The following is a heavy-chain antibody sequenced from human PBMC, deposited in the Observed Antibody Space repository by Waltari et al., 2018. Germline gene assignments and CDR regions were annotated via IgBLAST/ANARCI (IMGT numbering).Heavy chain of an antibody. Sequence: EVQLLESGGGLVQPGGSLRLSCAASGFTFSSYAMSWVRQAPGKGLEWVSAISGSGGSTYYADSVKGRFNISRDNSKNTLYLQMNSLRAEDTAVYYCAKGGDSSGYYYDWYFDLWGRGTLVTVSS. D-gene: IGHD3-22*01. V-gene: IGHV3-23*01. J-gene: IGHJ2*01. CDR1: GFTFSSYA. CDR2: ISGSGGST. CDR3: AKGGDSSGYYYDWYFDL.